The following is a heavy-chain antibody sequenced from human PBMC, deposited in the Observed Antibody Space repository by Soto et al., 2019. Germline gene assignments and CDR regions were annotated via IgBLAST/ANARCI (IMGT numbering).Heavy chain of an antibody. V-gene: IGHV3-23*01. D-gene: IGHD1-26*01. CDR2: ISGSGGST. J-gene: IGHJ4*02. Sequence: EVQLLESGGGLVQPGGSLRLSCAASGFTFSSYAMRWVRQAPVKGLEWVSAISGSGGSTYYADSVKGRFTISRDNSKNPLYLQMNSLRAENTALYYCASRGSGSYYDYWGQGTLVTVSS. CDR3: ASRGSGSYYDY. CDR1: GFTFSSYA.